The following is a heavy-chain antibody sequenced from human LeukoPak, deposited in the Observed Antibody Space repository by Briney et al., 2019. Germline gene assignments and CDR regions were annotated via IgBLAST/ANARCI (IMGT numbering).Heavy chain of an antibody. CDR3: ARGGGFPDL. J-gene: IGHJ2*01. CDR1: GGSISGYY. D-gene: IGHD2-15*01. V-gene: IGHV4-59*01. CDR2: VHYSGST. Sequence: SETLSLTCTVSGGSISGYYYYWIRQPPGKGLEWIGYVHYSGSTNYNPSLKSRLTISIDKSKNQFSLKLSSVTAADTAVYFCARGGGFPDLWGRGTLVTVSS.